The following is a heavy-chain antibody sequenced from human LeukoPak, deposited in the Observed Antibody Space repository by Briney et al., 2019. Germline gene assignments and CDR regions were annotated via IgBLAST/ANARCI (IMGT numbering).Heavy chain of an antibody. CDR3: VRGTRSYYYYYYGMDV. CDR1: GFTFNNYA. V-gene: IGHV3-7*01. D-gene: IGHD3-3*01. J-gene: IGHJ6*02. CDR2: IKQDGSEK. Sequence: PGGSLRLSCVASGFTFNNYAMSWVRQAPGKGLEWVANIKQDGSEKYYVDSVKGRFTISRDNAKNSLYLQMNSLRAEDTAVYYCVRGTRSYYYYYYGMDVWGQGTTVTVSS.